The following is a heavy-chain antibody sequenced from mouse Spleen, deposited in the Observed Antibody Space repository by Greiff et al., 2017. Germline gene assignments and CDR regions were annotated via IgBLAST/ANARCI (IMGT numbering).Heavy chain of an antibody. D-gene: IGHD2-5*01. CDR2: INSNGGST. CDR3: ARAYSNYYAMDY. Sequence: EVQLVESGGGLVKPGGSLKLSCAASGFTFSSYAMSWVRQTPEKRLEWVAAINSNGGSTYYPDTVKDRFTISRDNAKNTLYLQMSSLRSEDTALYYCARAYSNYYAMDYWGQGTSVTVSS. J-gene: IGHJ4*01. CDR1: GFTFSSYA. V-gene: IGHV5-6-2*01.